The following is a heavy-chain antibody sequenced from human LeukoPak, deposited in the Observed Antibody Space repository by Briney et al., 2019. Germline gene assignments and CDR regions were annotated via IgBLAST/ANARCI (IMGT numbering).Heavy chain of an antibody. Sequence: GGSLRLSCAASGFTFSTYWMGWVRQAPGKGLEWVANIKQDGSEKYYVDSVKGRFTISRDNAKNSLYLQMNSLRAEDTAVYYCAREGYYDSSGYPQYFQHWGQGTLVTVSS. D-gene: IGHD3-22*01. CDR3: AREGYYDSSGYPQYFQH. CDR2: IKQDGSEK. CDR1: GFTFSTYW. V-gene: IGHV3-7*01. J-gene: IGHJ1*01.